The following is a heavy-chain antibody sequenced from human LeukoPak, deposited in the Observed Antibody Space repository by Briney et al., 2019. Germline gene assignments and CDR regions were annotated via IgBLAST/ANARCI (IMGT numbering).Heavy chain of an antibody. CDR1: GFTFSSYA. CDR2: ISGSGGST. CDR3: AKDSLNDYYDSGTYYYSYYFDY. J-gene: IGHJ4*02. V-gene: IGHV3-23*01. D-gene: IGHD3-22*01. Sequence: GGSLRLSCAASGFTFSSYAMSWVRQAPGKGLEWVSAISGSGGSTYYADSVKGRFTISRDKSKNTLYLQMNSLRAEDTAVYYCAKDSLNDYYDSGTYYYSYYFDYWGQGTLVTVSS.